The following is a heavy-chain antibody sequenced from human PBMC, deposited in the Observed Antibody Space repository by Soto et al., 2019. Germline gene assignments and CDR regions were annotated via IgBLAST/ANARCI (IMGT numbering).Heavy chain of an antibody. CDR3: AKSGYCSSTSCLHYYYYMDV. CDR2: ISGSGGST. Sequence: EVQLLESGGGLVQPGGSLRLSCAASGFTFSSYAMSWVRQAPGKGLEWVSAISGSGGSTYYADSVKGRFTISRDNSKNTLYLQMNSLRAEDTAVYYCAKSGYCSSTSCLHYYYYMDVGGKGTPVTVSS. J-gene: IGHJ6*03. CDR1: GFTFSSYA. V-gene: IGHV3-23*01. D-gene: IGHD2-2*01.